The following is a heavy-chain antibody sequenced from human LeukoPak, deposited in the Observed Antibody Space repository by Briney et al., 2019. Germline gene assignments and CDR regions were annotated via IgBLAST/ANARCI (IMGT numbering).Heavy chain of an antibody. J-gene: IGHJ4*02. CDR1: GGSIGSYY. D-gene: IGHD5-18*01. V-gene: IGHV4-59*01. CDR3: ARGGQLWQYFDY. CDR2: IYYSGST. Sequence: SETLSLTCTGSGGSIGSYYWSWIRQPPGKGLEWIGYIYYSGSTNYNPSLKSRVTISVDTSKNQFSLKLSSVTAADTAVYYCARGGQLWQYFDYWGQGTLVTVSS.